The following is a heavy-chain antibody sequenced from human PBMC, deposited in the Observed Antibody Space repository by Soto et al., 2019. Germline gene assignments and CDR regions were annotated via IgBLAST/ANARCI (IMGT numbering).Heavy chain of an antibody. Sequence: PGGSLSLSCAASGFTFSSYAMSWVRQSPGKGLVWVSAISGSGVSTYYAYSVKGXFXXSRDNSKSTLYLQMNSLRAEDTAVYYCAKTLSRYYDFWSGSYDYWGQGTLVTVSS. CDR3: AKTLSRYYDFWSGSYDY. J-gene: IGHJ4*02. D-gene: IGHD3-3*01. CDR1: GFTFSSYA. V-gene: IGHV3-23*01. CDR2: ISGSGVST.